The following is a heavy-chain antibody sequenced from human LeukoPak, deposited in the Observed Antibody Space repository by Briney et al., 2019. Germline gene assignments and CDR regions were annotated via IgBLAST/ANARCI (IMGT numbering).Heavy chain of an antibody. CDR1: QFTFSAYT. V-gene: IGHV3-69-1*01. J-gene: IGHJ4*02. CDR2: ISSRGST. D-gene: IGHD3-10*01. Sequence: GGSLRLSCATSQFTFSAYTMNWVRQAPGKGLEWVSSISSRGSTYYADSVKGRSTISRDNTQKSLYLQMSSLRAEDTAVYYCARALGGSYYGAGSSPGDWGQGTLVTVSS. CDR3: ARALGGSYYGAGSSPGD.